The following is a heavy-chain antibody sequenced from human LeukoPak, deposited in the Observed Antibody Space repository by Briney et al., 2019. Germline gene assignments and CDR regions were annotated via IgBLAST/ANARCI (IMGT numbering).Heavy chain of an antibody. CDR2: IKQDGGEK. V-gene: IGHV3-7*01. CDR3: ARDFVETTQRAFDY. D-gene: IGHD5-18*01. J-gene: IGHJ4*02. CDR1: GFTFSSYW. Sequence: GGSLRLSCAASGFTFSSYWMSWVRQAPGKGLEWVANIKQDGGEKYYVGSVKGRFTISRDNAKNSLYLQMNSLRAEDTAMYYCARDFVETTQRAFDYWGQGNLVTVSS.